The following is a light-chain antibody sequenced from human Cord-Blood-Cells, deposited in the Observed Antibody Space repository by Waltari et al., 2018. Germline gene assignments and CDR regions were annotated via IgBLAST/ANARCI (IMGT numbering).Light chain of an antibody. CDR1: QSVSSY. Sequence: EIVLTQSPATLSSSQGERATLSCRASQSVSSYLAWYQQKPGQAPRLLIYDASNRATGIPARFSGSGSGTDFTLTISSLEPEDFAVYYCQQRSNWPGTFGQGTKVEIK. CDR2: DAS. J-gene: IGKJ1*01. CDR3: QQRSNWPGT. V-gene: IGKV3-11*01.